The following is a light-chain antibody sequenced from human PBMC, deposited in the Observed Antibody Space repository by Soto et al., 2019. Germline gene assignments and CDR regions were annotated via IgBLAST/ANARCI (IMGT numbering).Light chain of an antibody. Sequence: DIQMTQSPSTLSASVGDRVTITCRASQNIRTWLAWYQQKPGQPPRLLISDASSLQSGVPSRFSGSGSGTEFTLTISSLHPDDFATYYCQKYNDYSTFDQGTKLDIK. CDR2: DAS. V-gene: IGKV1-5*01. CDR1: QNIRTW. J-gene: IGKJ2*01. CDR3: QKYNDYST.